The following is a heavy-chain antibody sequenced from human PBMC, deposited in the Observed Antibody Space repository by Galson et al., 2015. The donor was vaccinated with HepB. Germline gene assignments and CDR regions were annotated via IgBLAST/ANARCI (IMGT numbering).Heavy chain of an antibody. J-gene: IGHJ6*03. CDR2: INPNSGGT. Sequence: SVKVSCKASGHTFTGYYMHWVRQAPGQGLEWMGWINPNSGGTNYAQKFQGRVTMTRDTSISTAYMELRRLRSDDTAVYYCAGERVTIFGVVTLGYDYMDVWGKGTTVIVSS. V-gene: IGHV1-2*02. CDR3: AGERVTIFGVVTLGYDYMDV. CDR1: GHTFTGYY. D-gene: IGHD3-3*01.